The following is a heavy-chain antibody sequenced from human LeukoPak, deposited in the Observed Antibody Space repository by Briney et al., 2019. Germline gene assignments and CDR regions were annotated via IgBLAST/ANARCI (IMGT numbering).Heavy chain of an antibody. J-gene: IGHJ4*02. CDR2: IKQDGSEK. CDR3: ARLFCSGGSCDSVFDW. V-gene: IGHV3-7*01. Sequence: GGSLRLSCAASGFTVSSNYMSWVRQAPGKGLEWVANIKQDGSEKYYVDSVKGGFTISRDNAKNTLYLQMSSLRVEDTAVYYCARLFCSGGSCDSVFDWWGRGTLVAVSS. D-gene: IGHD2-15*01. CDR1: GFTVSSNY.